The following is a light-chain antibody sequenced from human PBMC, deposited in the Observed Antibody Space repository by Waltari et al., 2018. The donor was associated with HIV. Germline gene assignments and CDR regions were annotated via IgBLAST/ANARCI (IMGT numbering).Light chain of an antibody. CDR1: SRDVGGYNF. Sequence: QSALTQPASVSGSPGQSITISCTGTSRDVGGYNFVSWFQHHPGKAPKVMIYEVRNRPSGVSNRFSGSKSGNTAALTISGLQAEDEADYYCSSYTSSSTLVFGGGTKLTVL. CDR3: SSYTSSSTLV. J-gene: IGLJ2*01. V-gene: IGLV2-14*01. CDR2: EVR.